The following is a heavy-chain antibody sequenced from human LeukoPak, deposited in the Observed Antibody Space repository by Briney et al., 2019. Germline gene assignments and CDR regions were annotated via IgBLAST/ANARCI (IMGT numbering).Heavy chain of an antibody. V-gene: IGHV1-18*01. Sequence: ASVKVSCKASGYTFTSYGISWVRQAPGQGLEWMGWISAYNGNTNYAQKLQGRVTMTTDTSTSTAYMELRSLRSADTAVYYCATRRYYYGSGSTSYGGAFDIWGQGTMVTVSS. J-gene: IGHJ3*02. CDR2: ISAYNGNT. CDR3: ATRRYYYGSGSTSYGGAFDI. CDR1: GYTFTSYG. D-gene: IGHD3-10*01.